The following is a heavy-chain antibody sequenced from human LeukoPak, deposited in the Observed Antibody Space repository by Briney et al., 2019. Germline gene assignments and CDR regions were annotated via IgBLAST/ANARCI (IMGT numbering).Heavy chain of an antibody. J-gene: IGHJ5*02. V-gene: IGHV4-59*08. CDR2: IYYSGSA. CDR1: GGSISSYY. Sequence: PSETLSLTCTVSGGSISSYYWSWIRQPPGKGLEWIGYIYYSGSANYNPSLKSRVTISVDTSKKQFSLKLSSVTAADTAVYYCAKSLAPANWFDPWGQGTLVTVSS. CDR3: AKSLAPANWFDP.